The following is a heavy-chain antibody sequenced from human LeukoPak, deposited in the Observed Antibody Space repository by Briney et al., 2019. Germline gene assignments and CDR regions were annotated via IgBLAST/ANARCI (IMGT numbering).Heavy chain of an antibody. CDR1: GYTFPSYF. CDR2: ITPTGGST. J-gene: IGHJ4*02. CDR3: ARTAARRFDY. Sequence: ASVKVSCKASGYTFPSYFMHWVRQAPRHGLEWMGIITPTGGSTTYAQKFQGRVTMTRDTSTSTVYMELSSLRSDDTAVYYCARTAARRFDYWGQGTLVTVSS. V-gene: IGHV1-46*01. D-gene: IGHD6-6*01.